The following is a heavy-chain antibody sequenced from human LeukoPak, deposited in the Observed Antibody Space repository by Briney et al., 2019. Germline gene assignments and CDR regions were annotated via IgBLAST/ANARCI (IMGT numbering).Heavy chain of an antibody. CDR3: ARDYQPGYYGSGSYYRQAFDY. J-gene: IGHJ4*02. CDR1: GFTFSSYA. D-gene: IGHD3-10*01. V-gene: IGHV3-48*01. CDR2: ISSSSSTI. Sequence: PGGSLRLSCAASGFTFSSYAMSWVRQAPGKGLEWVSYISSSSSTIYYADSVKGRFTISRDNAKNSLYLQMNSLRAEDTAVYYCARDYQPGYYGSGSYYRQAFDYWGQGTLVTVSS.